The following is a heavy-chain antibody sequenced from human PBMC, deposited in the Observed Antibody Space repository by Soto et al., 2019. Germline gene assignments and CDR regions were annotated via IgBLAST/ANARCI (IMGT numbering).Heavy chain of an antibody. D-gene: IGHD1-7*01. V-gene: IGHV2-5*02. CDR3: AHRLTLNSDWNYGRFDY. CDR1: GFSLTTYGVG. CDR2: IYWDDDK. Sequence: QITLKESGPTLVKPTQTLTLTCSFSGFSLTTYGVGVGWVRQPPGKALEWLALIYWDDDKRYSPSLNSRLTNTKDTSKNHVVLTLTNMDPVDTATYYCAHRLTLNSDWNYGRFDYWGQGTLVTVSS. J-gene: IGHJ4*02.